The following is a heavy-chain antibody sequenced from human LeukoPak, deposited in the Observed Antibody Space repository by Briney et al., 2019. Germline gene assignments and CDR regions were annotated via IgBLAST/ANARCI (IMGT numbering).Heavy chain of an antibody. CDR1: GFTFSSYD. CDR3: ARGGYYGDYNNANWFDP. Sequence: GGSLRLSCAASGFTFSSYDMHRVRQATGKGLEWVSAIGTAGDTYYPGSVKGRFTISRENAKNSLYLQMNSLRAGDTAVYYCARGGYYGDYNNANWFDPWGQGTLVTVSS. D-gene: IGHD4-17*01. J-gene: IGHJ5*02. V-gene: IGHV3-13*01. CDR2: IGTAGDT.